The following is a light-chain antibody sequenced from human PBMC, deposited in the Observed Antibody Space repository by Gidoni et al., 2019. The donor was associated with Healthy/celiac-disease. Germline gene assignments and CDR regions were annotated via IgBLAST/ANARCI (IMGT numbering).Light chain of an antibody. CDR2: LGS. V-gene: IGKV2-28*01. CDR3: MQALQTPWT. CDR1: RSLLHSNGYNY. Sequence: DVGRTQSRLALPVTPGEPASISCRSSRSLLHSNGYNYLDWYLQKPGQSPQLLIYLGSNRASGVPDRFSGSGSGTDFTLKISRVEAEDVGVYYCMQALQTPWTFGQGTKVEIK. J-gene: IGKJ1*01.